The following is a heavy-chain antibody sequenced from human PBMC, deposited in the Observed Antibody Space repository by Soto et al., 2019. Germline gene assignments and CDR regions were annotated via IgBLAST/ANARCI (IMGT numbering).Heavy chain of an antibody. CDR1: GFTFSSND. Sequence: EVQLVESGGGLIQPGGSLRLSCAASGFTFSSNDMNWVRQAPGKGLEWVSLIYSSGSTYYADSVKGRFTISRDNSKNTLYLQMSSLRAEDTAVYYCATRPLLPWAPWGQGTMVNVYS. V-gene: IGHV3-53*01. CDR3: ATRPLLPWAP. D-gene: IGHD3-22*01. CDR2: IYSSGST. J-gene: IGHJ3*01.